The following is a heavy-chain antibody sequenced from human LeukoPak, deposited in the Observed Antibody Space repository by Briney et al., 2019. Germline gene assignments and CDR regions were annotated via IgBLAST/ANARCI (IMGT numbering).Heavy chain of an antibody. Sequence: SVKVSCKXSGGTFNNSAISWVRQAPGQGLEWLGGIMPLFGTAGYAQKFQGRVTITKDESTRTVYLELTSLTSDDTAVYYCARDVHGDYGSGWFDPWGQGTLVSVSS. CDR1: GGTFNNSA. V-gene: IGHV1-69*05. CDR2: IMPLFGTA. J-gene: IGHJ5*02. D-gene: IGHD4-17*01. CDR3: ARDVHGDYGSGWFDP.